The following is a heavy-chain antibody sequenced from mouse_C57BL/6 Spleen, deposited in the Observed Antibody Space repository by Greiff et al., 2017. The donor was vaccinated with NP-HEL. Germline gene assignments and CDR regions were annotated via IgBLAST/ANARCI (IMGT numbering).Heavy chain of an antibody. Sequence: VQLQQPGTELVKPGASVKLSCKASGYTFTSYWMHWVKQRPGQGLEWIGNINPSNGGPNYNEKFKSKSTLTVDKSSSTAYMQLSSLTSEDSAVYYCARSVVYYGNYHFDYWGQGTTLTVSS. D-gene: IGHD2-1*01. CDR2: INPSNGGP. CDR1: GYTFTSYW. J-gene: IGHJ2*01. CDR3: ARSVVYYGNYHFDY. V-gene: IGHV1-53*01.